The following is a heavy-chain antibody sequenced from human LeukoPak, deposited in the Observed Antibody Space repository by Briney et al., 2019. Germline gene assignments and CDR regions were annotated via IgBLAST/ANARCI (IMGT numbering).Heavy chain of an antibody. J-gene: IGHJ4*02. V-gene: IGHV4-59*08. D-gene: IGHD1-26*01. CDR3: ARQGSGNYLSPVNY. CDR2: IHDSGST. CDR1: GGSIRSYY. Sequence: SETLSLTCTVSGGSIRSYYRSWIRQPPGKGLEWIAHIHDSGSTSYNPSLKSRLTMSVDTSKNQFSLKLSSVTAADTAVYYCARQGSGNYLSPVNYWGQGTLVTVSS.